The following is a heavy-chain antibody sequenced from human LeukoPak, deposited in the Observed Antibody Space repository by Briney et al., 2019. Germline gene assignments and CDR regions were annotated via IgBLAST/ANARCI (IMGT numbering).Heavy chain of an antibody. V-gene: IGHV3-48*03. CDR2: ISSSGSPI. J-gene: IGHJ4*02. D-gene: IGHD3-10*01. CDR1: RVTSTTYE. CDR3: ADLLSMGYQ. Sequence: GGSLRLSCAASRVTSTTYEINRGGQAPGKGLEWVSYISSSGSPIYYADSVKGRFTISRDNAKNSLYLQMNSLIAEHTAVYYFADLLSMGYQGGQGTLVTVSS.